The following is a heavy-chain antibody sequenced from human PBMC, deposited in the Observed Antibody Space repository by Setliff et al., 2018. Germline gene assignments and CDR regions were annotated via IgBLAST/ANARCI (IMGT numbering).Heavy chain of an antibody. D-gene: IGHD2-8*01. Sequence: PSETLSLTCTVSGGSISDYYWSWIRQAPGKGLEWIGYIYYGGSTNYNPSLNSRVAISVDTSENQFSLRLNSVTAADTAVYYCASGGFGVYYFDYWGQGTLVTVSS. CDR1: GGSISDYY. J-gene: IGHJ4*02. V-gene: IGHV4-59*01. CDR2: IYYGGST. CDR3: ASGGFGVYYFDY.